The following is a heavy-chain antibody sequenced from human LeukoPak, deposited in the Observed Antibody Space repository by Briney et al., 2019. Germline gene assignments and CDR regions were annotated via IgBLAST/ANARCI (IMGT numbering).Heavy chain of an antibody. Sequence: SETLSLTCTVSGGSVTTYYWSWIRQPPGKEPGWIGFFHYTGSTDYNPSLKSRVTISVDTSQTQSSLKLSSVTAADTAVYYCARGREEFYYDSSGYYYFDNWGQGNLVTVSS. CDR2: FHYTGST. CDR3: ARGREEFYYDSSGYYYFDN. D-gene: IGHD3-22*01. CDR1: GGSVTTYY. J-gene: IGHJ4*02. V-gene: IGHV4-59*02.